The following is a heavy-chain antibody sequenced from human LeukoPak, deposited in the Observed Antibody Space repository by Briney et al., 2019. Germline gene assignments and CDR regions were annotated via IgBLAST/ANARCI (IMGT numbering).Heavy chain of an antibody. D-gene: IGHD3-10*01. V-gene: IGHV3-48*03. Sequence: AGGSLRLSCAASGFTFSSYEMNWVRQAPGKGLEWVSYISSSGSTIYYADSVKGRFTISRDNAKNSLYLQMNSLRAEDTAVYYCACITMVPLYGMDVWGKGTTVTVSS. J-gene: IGHJ6*04. CDR1: GFTFSSYE. CDR2: ISSSGSTI. CDR3: ACITMVPLYGMDV.